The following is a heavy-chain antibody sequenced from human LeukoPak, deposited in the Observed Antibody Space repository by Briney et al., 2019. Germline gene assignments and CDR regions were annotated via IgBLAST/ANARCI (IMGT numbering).Heavy chain of an antibody. CDR1: GYTFTSYG. V-gene: IGHV1-18*04. J-gene: IGHJ3*02. CDR3: ARVEAAAGFDAFDI. Sequence: ASVKVSCKASGYTFTSYGISCVRQAPGQGLEWMGWISAYNGNTNYAQKLQGRVTMTTDTSTSTAYMELRSLRSDDTAVYYCARVEAAAGFDAFDIWGQGTMVTVSS. D-gene: IGHD6-13*01. CDR2: ISAYNGNT.